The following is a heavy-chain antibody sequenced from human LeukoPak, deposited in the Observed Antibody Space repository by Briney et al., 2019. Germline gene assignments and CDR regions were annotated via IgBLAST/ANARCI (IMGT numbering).Heavy chain of an antibody. CDR2: IYYSGST. J-gene: IGHJ4*02. CDR1: GGSISSGDYY. CDR3: ARGTMVRGVIRYFDY. D-gene: IGHD3-10*01. Sequence: SETPSLTCTVSGGSISSGDYYWSWIRQPPGKGLEWIGYIYYSGSTYYNPSLKSRVTISVDTSKNQFSLKLSSVTAADTAVYYCARGTMVRGVIRYFDYWGQGTLVTVSS. V-gene: IGHV4-30-4*01.